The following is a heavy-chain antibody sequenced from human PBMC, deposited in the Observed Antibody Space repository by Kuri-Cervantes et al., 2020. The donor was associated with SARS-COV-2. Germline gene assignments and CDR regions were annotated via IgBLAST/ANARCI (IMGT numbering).Heavy chain of an antibody. V-gene: IGHV4-38-2*02. D-gene: IGHD3-10*01. J-gene: IGHJ4*02. Sequence: ESLKISCTVSGYSISSGYYWGWIRQPPGKGLEWIGSIYYSGSTYYNPSLKSRVTISVDTSKNQFSLKLSSVTAADTAVYYCARALTGEVDDYWGQGTLVTVSS. CDR1: GYSISSGYY. CDR2: IYYSGST. CDR3: ARALTGEVDDY.